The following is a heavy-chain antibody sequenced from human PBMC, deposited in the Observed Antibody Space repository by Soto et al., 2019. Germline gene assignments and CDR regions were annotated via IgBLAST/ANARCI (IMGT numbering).Heavy chain of an antibody. D-gene: IGHD3-3*01. CDR3: ARPNDYDFWSGYYDY. CDR2: ISSSGSTI. J-gene: IGHJ4*02. V-gene: IGHV3-48*03. CDR1: GFTFSSYE. Sequence: VGSLRLSCVASGFTFSSYEMNWVRQAPGKGLEWVSYISSSGSTIYYADSVKGRFTISRDNAKNSLYLQMNSLRAEDTAVYYCARPNDYDFWSGYYDYWGQGTLVTVSS.